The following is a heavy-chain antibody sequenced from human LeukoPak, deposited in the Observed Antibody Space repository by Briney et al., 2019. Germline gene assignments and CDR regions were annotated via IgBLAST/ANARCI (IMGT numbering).Heavy chain of an antibody. D-gene: IGHD6-13*01. J-gene: IGHJ4*02. V-gene: IGHV3-49*04. Sequence: GGSLRLSCAASGFTFSSYWMSWVRQAPGKGLEWVGFIRSKAYGGTTEYAASVKGRFTISRDDSKSIAYLQMNSLKTEDTAVYYCTRGGGIAAAGTAYWGQGTLVTVSS. CDR1: GFTFSSYW. CDR2: IRSKAYGGTT. CDR3: TRGGGIAAAGTAY.